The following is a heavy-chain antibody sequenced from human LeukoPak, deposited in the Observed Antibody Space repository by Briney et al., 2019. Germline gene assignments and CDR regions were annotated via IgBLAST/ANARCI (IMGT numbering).Heavy chain of an antibody. V-gene: IGHV4-4*07. CDR1: GGSISSYY. CDR3: AGGYSSSSLGYYYYMDV. Sequence: SETLSLTCTVSGGSISSYYWSWIRQPAGKGLEWIGRIYTSGSTNYNPSLKSRVTMSVDTSKNQFSLKLSSVAAADTAVYYCAGGYSSSSLGYYYYMDVWGKGTTVTVSS. D-gene: IGHD6-6*01. CDR2: IYTSGST. J-gene: IGHJ6*03.